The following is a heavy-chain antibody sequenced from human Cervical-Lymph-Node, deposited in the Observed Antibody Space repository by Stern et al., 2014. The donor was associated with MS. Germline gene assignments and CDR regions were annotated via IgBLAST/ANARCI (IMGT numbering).Heavy chain of an antibody. CDR3: ARLVMTGAFDI. D-gene: IGHD2-21*02. V-gene: IGHV5-51*03. Sequence: EVHLVESGVEVKKPGESLKISCKGSGYNFTTYWIGWVRQMPGKGLEWMGIIYPGDSDIRYSPSFQGQVTISADKSIRTAYMQWNSLKASDTAMYYCARLVMTGAFDIWGQGTMVTASS. CDR2: IYPGDSDI. J-gene: IGHJ3*02. CDR1: GYNFTTYW.